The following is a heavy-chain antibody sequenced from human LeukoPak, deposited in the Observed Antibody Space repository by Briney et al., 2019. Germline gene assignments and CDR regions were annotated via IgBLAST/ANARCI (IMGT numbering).Heavy chain of an antibody. V-gene: IGHV3-30*18. Sequence: PGRSLRLSCEVSGFTFSSYGMHWVRQAPGKGLEWVAVISYDGSNKYYADSVKGRFTISRDNSKNTLYLQMNSLRAEDTAVYYCAKDFVVTKNLAAAGTEFDYWGQGTLVTVSS. D-gene: IGHD6-13*01. J-gene: IGHJ4*02. CDR1: GFTFSSYG. CDR2: ISYDGSNK. CDR3: AKDFVVTKNLAAAGTEFDY.